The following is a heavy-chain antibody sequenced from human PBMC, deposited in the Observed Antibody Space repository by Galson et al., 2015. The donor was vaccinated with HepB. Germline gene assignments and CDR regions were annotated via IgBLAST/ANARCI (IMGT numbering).Heavy chain of an antibody. CDR1: GYTFDSYG. Sequence: SVKVSCKASGYTFDSYGLSWVRQAPGQGLEWMGWINTYNGQTNYAQKMQGRVTMTADTSTGTGYLELRTLRSDDTAVYYCARSALMLIMPHYLDYWGQGTPVTVSS. D-gene: IGHD3-16*01. CDR2: INTYNGQT. V-gene: IGHV1-18*01. CDR3: ARSALMLIMPHYLDY. J-gene: IGHJ4*02.